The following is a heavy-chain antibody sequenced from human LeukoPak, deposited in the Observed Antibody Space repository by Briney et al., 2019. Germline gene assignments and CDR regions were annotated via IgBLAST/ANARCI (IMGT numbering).Heavy chain of an antibody. CDR1: GGSISSSYY. D-gene: IGHD3-10*01. V-gene: IGHV4-39*01. CDR3: ARHGTTMVRGEMRGAFDI. CDR2: IYYSGST. Sequence: SETLSLTCIVSGGSISSSYYWGWIRQPPGKGLEWIGSIYYSGSTYYNPSLKSRVTISVDTSKNQFSLKLSSVTAADTAVYYCARHGTTMVRGEMRGAFDIWGQGTIVTVSS. J-gene: IGHJ3*02.